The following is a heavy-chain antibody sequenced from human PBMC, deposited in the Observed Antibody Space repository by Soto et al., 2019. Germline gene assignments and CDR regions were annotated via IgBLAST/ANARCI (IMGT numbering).Heavy chain of an antibody. CDR3: ARSSLSSAIVSYYYYYMDV. CDR1: GGSFSGYY. J-gene: IGHJ6*03. D-gene: IGHD2-21*02. Sequence: QVQLQQWGAGLLKPSETLSLTCAVYGGSFSGYYWSWICQPPGMGLEWIGEINHGGSTNYNPSLKSRVTTSIDTSKNQFSLKLSYVTPADTCVYYCARSSLSSAIVSYYYYYMDVWGKGTTVTVSS. CDR2: INHGGST. V-gene: IGHV4-34*01.